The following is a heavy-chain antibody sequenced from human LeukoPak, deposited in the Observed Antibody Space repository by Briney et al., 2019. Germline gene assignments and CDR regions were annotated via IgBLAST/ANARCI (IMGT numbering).Heavy chain of an antibody. CDR3: ARARGYSYGQPFDY. D-gene: IGHD5-18*01. V-gene: IGHV4-34*01. Sequence: PSETLSLTCAVYGGSFSGYCWSWIRQPPGKGLEWIGEINHSGSTNYNPSLKSRVTISVDTSKNQFSLKLSSVTAADTAVYYCARARGYSYGQPFDYWGQGTLVTVSS. CDR2: INHSGST. CDR1: GGSFSGYC. J-gene: IGHJ4*02.